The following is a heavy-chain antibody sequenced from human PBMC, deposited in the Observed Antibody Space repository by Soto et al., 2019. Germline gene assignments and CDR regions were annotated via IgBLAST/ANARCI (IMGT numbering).Heavy chain of an antibody. J-gene: IGHJ4*02. V-gene: IGHV3-23*01. Sequence: GGSLRLSCAASGFTFSSYAMSWVRQAPGKGLEWVSAISGSGGSTYYADSVKGRFTISRDNSKNTLYLQMNSLRAEDTAVYYYAKDNRVAPYSSSNFDYWGQGTLVTVSS. CDR3: AKDNRVAPYSSSNFDY. CDR1: GFTFSSYA. D-gene: IGHD6-6*01. CDR2: ISGSGGST.